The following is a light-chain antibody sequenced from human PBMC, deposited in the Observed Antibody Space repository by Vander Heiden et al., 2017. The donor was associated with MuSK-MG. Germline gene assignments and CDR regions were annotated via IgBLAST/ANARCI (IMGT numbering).Light chain of an antibody. V-gene: IGKV1-16*01. J-gene: IGKJ4*01. CDR1: QSIRNY. Sequence: LSASVGDRVTITCRASQSIRNYLAWFQQKPGKAPKSLIYDASNLQSGVPSRFSGRGSETDFTLTISSLQAEAFATYYCQQYHNYPHTFGGGTKVEIK. CDR3: QQYHNYPHT. CDR2: DAS.